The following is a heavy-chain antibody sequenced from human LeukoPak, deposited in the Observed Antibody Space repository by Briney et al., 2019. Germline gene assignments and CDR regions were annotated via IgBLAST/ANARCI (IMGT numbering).Heavy chain of an antibody. CDR2: IWHDGSNK. CDR3: ARDKDFWSGYSPYWFDP. V-gene: IGHV3-33*08. Sequence: PGGSLRLSCAASGFTFSDYYMSWIRQAPGKGLEWVAVIWHDGSNKYYADSVKGRFTISRDNSKNTLYLQMNSLRAEDTAVYYCARDKDFWSGYSPYWFDPWGQGTLVTVSS. J-gene: IGHJ5*02. CDR1: GFTFSDYY. D-gene: IGHD3-3*01.